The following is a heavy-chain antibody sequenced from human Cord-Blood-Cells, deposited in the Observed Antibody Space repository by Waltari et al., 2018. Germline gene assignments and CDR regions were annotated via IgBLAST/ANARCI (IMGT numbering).Heavy chain of an antibody. CDR2: INHSGST. J-gene: IGHJ4*02. Sequence: QVQLQQWGAGLLKPSETLSLTCAVYGGSFSGYYWSWIRQPPGQGLEWIGEINHSGSTNYNPSLKSRVTISVDTSKNQFSLKLSSVTAADTAVYYCARGRGAARHFDYWGQGTLVTVSS. D-gene: IGHD6-6*01. CDR1: GGSFSGYY. CDR3: ARGRGAARHFDY. V-gene: IGHV4-34*01.